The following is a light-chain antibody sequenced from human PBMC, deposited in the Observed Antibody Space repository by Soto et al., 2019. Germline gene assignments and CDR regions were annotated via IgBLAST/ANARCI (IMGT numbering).Light chain of an antibody. CDR2: KVS. CDR1: QSLVYTNGNTY. V-gene: IGKV2-30*01. CDR3: MQGTHWPRT. Sequence: DVVVTQSPLSLPVTLGQPASISCRSSQSLVYTNGNTYLAWFQQRPGQSPRRLIYKVSIRDSGVPDGFSGSGSGSEFTLTISRVEAEDVGFYYCMQGTHWPRTFGQGTKVEIK. J-gene: IGKJ1*01.